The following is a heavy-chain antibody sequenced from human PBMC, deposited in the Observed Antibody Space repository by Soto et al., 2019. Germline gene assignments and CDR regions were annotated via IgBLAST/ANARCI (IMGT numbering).Heavy chain of an antibody. Sequence: ESLKISCKASGYDFARTWIGWVRQLPGKGLDWLGIIYPGDSETRYSPSFRGQVTFSVDMSISTAYLQWSSLKTSDIAIYYCARLMGAYDSYFDHWGQGTRVTVSS. CDR1: GYDFARTW. CDR2: IYPGDSET. D-gene: IGHD5-12*01. CDR3: ARLMGAYDSYFDH. V-gene: IGHV5-51*01. J-gene: IGHJ4*02.